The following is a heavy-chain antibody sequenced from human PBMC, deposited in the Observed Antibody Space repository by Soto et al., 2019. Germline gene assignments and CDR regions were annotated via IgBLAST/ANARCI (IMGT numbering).Heavy chain of an antibody. V-gene: IGHV3-30*18. CDR1: GFTFSSYG. Sequence: GGSLRLSCAASGFTFSSYGMHWVRQAPGKGLEWVAVISYDGSNKYYADSVKGRFTISRDNSKNTLYLQMNSLRAEDTAVYYCAKDKVPAAIRELVDYWGQGTLVTVSS. D-gene: IGHD2-2*01. J-gene: IGHJ4*02. CDR2: ISYDGSNK. CDR3: AKDKVPAAIRELVDY.